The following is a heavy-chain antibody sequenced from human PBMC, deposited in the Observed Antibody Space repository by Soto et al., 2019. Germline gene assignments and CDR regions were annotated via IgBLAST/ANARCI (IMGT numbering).Heavy chain of an antibody. Sequence: GGSLRLSCAVSGFTFSDHAMTWVRQAPGKGLEWVSTSTNDGERAFYADSVKGRFTVSRDRSNNTLYLQMHSLRADDTAVYFCARPPLYSNGGYFDTWGQGTLVTVSS. CDR2: STNDGERA. J-gene: IGHJ4*02. D-gene: IGHD6-19*01. V-gene: IGHV3-23*01. CDR1: GFTFSDHA. CDR3: ARPPLYSNGGYFDT.